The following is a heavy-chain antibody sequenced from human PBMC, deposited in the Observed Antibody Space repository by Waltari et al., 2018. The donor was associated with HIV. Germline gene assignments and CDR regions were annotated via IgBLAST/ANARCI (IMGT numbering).Heavy chain of an antibody. CDR3: MRGSSWDLDP. D-gene: IGHD6-13*01. CDR1: GASISGDY. Sequence: QVQLQESGPGLVQPSETLSLTCPVSGASISGDYWPWMRQPPGKGLEWIGYIHYSGSTNYNPSLKSRVSASVDTSKNQISLKLTSVIPADTAVYYCMRGSSWDLDPWGQGVLVTVSS. CDR2: IHYSGST. J-gene: IGHJ5*02. V-gene: IGHV4-59*01.